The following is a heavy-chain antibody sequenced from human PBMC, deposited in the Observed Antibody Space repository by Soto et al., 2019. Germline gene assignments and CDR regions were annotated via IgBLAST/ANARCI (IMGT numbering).Heavy chain of an antibody. V-gene: IGHV3-74*01. CDR1: GFTFSTYW. J-gene: IGHJ4*02. CDR2: INTDGSTT. CDR3: GRAGMTTVNYFDY. Sequence: EVQLVESGGGLVLPGGSLRLSCAASGFTFSTYWMHWVRQAPGKGLVWVSRINTDGSTTNYADSVKGRFTISRDNAKNTLYLQINSLRDEDTAVYYCGRAGMTTVNYFDYWGQGTLVTVS. D-gene: IGHD4-17*01.